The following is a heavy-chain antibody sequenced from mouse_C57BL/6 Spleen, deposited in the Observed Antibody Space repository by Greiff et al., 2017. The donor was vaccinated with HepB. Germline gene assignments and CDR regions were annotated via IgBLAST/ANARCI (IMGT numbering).Heavy chain of an antibody. CDR3: ARPYDYDGAY. CDR1: GFTFSSYT. D-gene: IGHD2-4*01. Sequence: EVQRVESGGGLVKPGGSLKLSCAASGFTFSSYTMSWVRQTPEKRLEWVATISGGGGNTYYPDSVKGRFTISRDNAKNTLYLQMSSLRSEDTALYYCARPYDYDGAYWGQGTLVTISA. CDR2: ISGGGGNT. J-gene: IGHJ3*01. V-gene: IGHV5-9*01.